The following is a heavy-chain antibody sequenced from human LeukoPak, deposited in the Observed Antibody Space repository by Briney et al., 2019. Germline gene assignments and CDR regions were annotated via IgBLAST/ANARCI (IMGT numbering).Heavy chain of an antibody. CDR2: INGGGGST. CDR1: GFTFSSYE. CDR3: AKLGGNVGF. D-gene: IGHD4-23*01. J-gene: IGHJ4*02. Sequence: GGSLRLSCAASGFTFSSYEMNWVRQAPGKGLEWVSSINGGGGSTYYADSVKGRFTISRDNSNNTLYLQMNSLRAEDMAVYYCAKLGGNVGFWGQGTLVTVSS. V-gene: IGHV3-23*01.